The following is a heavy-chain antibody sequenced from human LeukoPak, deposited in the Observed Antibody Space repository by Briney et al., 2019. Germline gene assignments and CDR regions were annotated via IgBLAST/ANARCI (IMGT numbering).Heavy chain of an antibody. V-gene: IGHV1-18*01. CDR3: AREEARESLPAFDI. CDR1: GYTFTSYG. D-gene: IGHD2-15*01. CDR2: ISAYNGNT. J-gene: IGHJ3*02. Sequence: AASVKVSCKASGYTFTSYGISWVRQAPGQGLEWMGWISAYNGNTNYAQKLQGRVTMTTDTSTSTAYMELRSLRSDDTAVYYCAREEARESLPAFDIWGQGTMVTVSS.